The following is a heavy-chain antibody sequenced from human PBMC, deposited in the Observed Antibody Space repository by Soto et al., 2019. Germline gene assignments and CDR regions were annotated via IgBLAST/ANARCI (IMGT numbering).Heavy chain of an antibody. Sequence: GGSLRLSCAASGFTFSSYGMHWVRQAPGKGLEWVAVISYDGSNKYYADSVKGRFTISRDNSKNTLYLQMNSLRAEDTAVYYCAKGGATGGYYYYGMDVWGQGTTVTVSS. J-gene: IGHJ6*02. CDR2: ISYDGSNK. V-gene: IGHV3-30*18. D-gene: IGHD1-26*01. CDR3: AKGGATGGYYYYGMDV. CDR1: GFTFSSYG.